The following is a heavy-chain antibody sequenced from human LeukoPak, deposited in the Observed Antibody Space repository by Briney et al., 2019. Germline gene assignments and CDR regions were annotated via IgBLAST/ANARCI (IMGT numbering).Heavy chain of an antibody. D-gene: IGHD6-19*01. CDR2: ISSSSSYI. Sequence: GGSLRLSCAASGFTSSSYNMNWVRQAPGKGLEWVSSISSSSSYIYYADSVKGRFTISRDNAKTSLYLQMNSLRAEDTAVYYCAIAVAGRFDYWGQGTLVTVSS. J-gene: IGHJ4*02. CDR1: GFTSSSYN. CDR3: AIAVAGRFDY. V-gene: IGHV3-21*01.